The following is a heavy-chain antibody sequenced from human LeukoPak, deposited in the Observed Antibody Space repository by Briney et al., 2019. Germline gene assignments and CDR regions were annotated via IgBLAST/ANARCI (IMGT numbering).Heavy chain of an antibody. CDR3: ARFHFMGSYFDY. Sequence: GGSLRLSCAASGFTFSSYAMHWVRQAPGKGLEWVAVISYDGSNKYYADSVKGRFTISRDNSKNTLYLQMNSLRAEDTAVYYCARFHFMGSYFDYWGQGTLVTVSS. CDR2: ISYDGSNK. J-gene: IGHJ4*02. V-gene: IGHV3-30-3*01. CDR1: GFTFSSYA. D-gene: IGHD3-10*01.